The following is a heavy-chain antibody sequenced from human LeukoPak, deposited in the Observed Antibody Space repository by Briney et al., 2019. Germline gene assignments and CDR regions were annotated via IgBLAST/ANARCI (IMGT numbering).Heavy chain of an antibody. Sequence: ASVKVSCKASGYTFSSFYMHWVRQAPGQGLGWMGIINPTGGSTSYAQKFQGRVTMTTDTSTSTVYMELSSLRSEDTAVYYCARDHSTGGNWGQGTLVTVSS. CDR2: INPTGGST. CDR1: GYTFSSFY. V-gene: IGHV1-46*01. J-gene: IGHJ4*02. D-gene: IGHD2-8*02. CDR3: ARDHSTGGN.